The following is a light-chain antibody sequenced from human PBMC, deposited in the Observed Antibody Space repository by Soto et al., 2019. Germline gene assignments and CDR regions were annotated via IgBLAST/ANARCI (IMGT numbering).Light chain of an antibody. V-gene: IGLV1-51*02. CDR1: SSNIGNNY. J-gene: IGLJ3*02. CDR3: GTWDSSLSARV. CDR2: ENN. Sequence: QSVLTQPPSVSAAPGQKVTISCSGSSSNIGNNYVSWYQQFPGTAPKLLIYENNKRPSGIPDRFSSSKSGTSATLGITGLQTGDEADYYCGTWDSSLSARVFGGGTKLTVL.